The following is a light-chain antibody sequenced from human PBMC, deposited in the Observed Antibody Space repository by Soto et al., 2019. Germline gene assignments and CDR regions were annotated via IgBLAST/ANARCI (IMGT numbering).Light chain of an antibody. J-gene: IGKJ4*01. CDR2: DAS. V-gene: IGKV3-11*01. CDR3: QQRGNWPLT. CDR1: QSVSTY. Sequence: EIVLTQFPATLSLSPGEIATLSCRASQSVSTYLAWYQQKPGQAPRVLIYDASSRATGIPARFSGSGSGTDFTLTISSLEPEDFAVYYCQQRGNWPLTFGGGTKVEIK.